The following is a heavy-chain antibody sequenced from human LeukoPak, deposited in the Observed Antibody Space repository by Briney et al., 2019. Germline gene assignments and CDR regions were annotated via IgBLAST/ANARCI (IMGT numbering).Heavy chain of an antibody. Sequence: SETLSLTCAVYGGSFSSYYWSWIRQPPGKGLEWIGYIYYSGSTNYNPSLKSRATISVDTSKNQFSLKLSSVTAADTAVYYCAREVGGYSSSWYGDYFDYWGQGTLVTVSS. CDR3: AREVGGYSSSWYGDYFDY. J-gene: IGHJ4*02. D-gene: IGHD6-13*01. V-gene: IGHV4-59*01. CDR2: IYYSGST. CDR1: GGSFSSYY.